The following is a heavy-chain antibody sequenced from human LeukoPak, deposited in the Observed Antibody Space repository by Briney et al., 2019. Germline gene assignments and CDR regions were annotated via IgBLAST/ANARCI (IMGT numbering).Heavy chain of an antibody. J-gene: IGHJ4*02. CDR1: GYSISSGYY. Sequence: SETLSLTCSVCGYSISSGYYWGWIRQPPGKGLEWIGSIYHSGSTYYNPSLKSRVTISVDTSKNQFSLKLSSVTAADTAVYYCARLVSGGIDYWGQGTLVTVSS. CDR3: ARLVSGGIDY. V-gene: IGHV4-38-2*01. CDR2: IYHSGST. D-gene: IGHD6-13*01.